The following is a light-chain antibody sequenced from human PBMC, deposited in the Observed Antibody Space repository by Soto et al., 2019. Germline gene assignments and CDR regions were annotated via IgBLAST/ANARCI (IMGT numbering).Light chain of an antibody. V-gene: IGLV2-14*01. CDR1: SSDIGYYNY. CDR2: QVS. Sequence: QSALNQPASVSGSPGQPITISCAGTSSDIGYYNYVSWYQQHPGKAPKLMIYQVSHRPSGVSNRFSGSKSGYTASLTISGLQAEDEADYHCTSFTSSNTWVFGGGTKLTVL. CDR3: TSFTSSNTWV. J-gene: IGLJ3*02.